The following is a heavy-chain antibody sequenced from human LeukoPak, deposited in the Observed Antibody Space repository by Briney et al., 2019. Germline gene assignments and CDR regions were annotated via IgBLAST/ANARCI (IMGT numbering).Heavy chain of an antibody. CDR2: INPNSGGT. CDR1: GYTFTGYY. V-gene: IGHV1-2*06. Sequence: ASVKVSCKASGYTFTGYYMHWVRQAPGQGLEWMGRINPNSGGTNYAQKFQGRVTMARDTSISTAYMELSRLRSDDTAVYYCARDGRGDYSGNTHIPYYFDYWGQGTLVTVSS. J-gene: IGHJ4*02. D-gene: IGHD4-23*01. CDR3: ARDGRGDYSGNTHIPYYFDY.